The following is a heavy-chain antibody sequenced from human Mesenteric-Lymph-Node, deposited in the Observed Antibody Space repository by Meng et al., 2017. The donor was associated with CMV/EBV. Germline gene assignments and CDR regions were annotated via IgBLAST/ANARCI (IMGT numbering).Heavy chain of an antibody. D-gene: IGHD3-3*01. CDR2: ISWNSGSV. Sequence: SLKISCAASGFTFDDYAIHWVRQAPGKGLKWVSGISWNSGSVGYADSVKGRFTISRDNAKNSLYLQMNSLRAEDTALYYCAKDKNYDFWSGSPGMDVWGQGTTVTVSS. CDR1: GFTFDDYA. CDR3: AKDKNYDFWSGSPGMDV. J-gene: IGHJ6*02. V-gene: IGHV3-9*01.